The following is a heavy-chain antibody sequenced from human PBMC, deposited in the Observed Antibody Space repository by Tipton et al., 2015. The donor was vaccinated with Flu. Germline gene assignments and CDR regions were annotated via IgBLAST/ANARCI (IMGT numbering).Heavy chain of an antibody. D-gene: IGHD2-2*01. Sequence: SLRLSCAASGFTFSSYAMNWVRQAPGKGLEWVSGISWNSGSIGYADSVKGRFTISRDNAKNSLYLQMNSLRAEDTAVYYCVPTPIVVPAASFDYWGQGTLVTVSS. CDR1: GFTFSSYA. J-gene: IGHJ4*02. V-gene: IGHV3-9*01. CDR3: VPTPIVVPAASFDY. CDR2: ISWNSGSI.